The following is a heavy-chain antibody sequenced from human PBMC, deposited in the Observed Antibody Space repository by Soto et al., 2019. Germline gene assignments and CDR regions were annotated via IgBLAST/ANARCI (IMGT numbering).Heavy chain of an antibody. J-gene: IGHJ5*02. D-gene: IGHD3-10*01. V-gene: IGHV1-69*01. CDR1: GGTFSSYA. CDR2: IIPIFGTA. Sequence: QVQLVQSGAEVKKPGSSVKVSCKASGGTFSSYAISWVRQAPGQGLEWMGGIIPIFGTANYAQKFQGRVMITADESTSTAYMELSSLRSEDTAVYYCARGPTLWRIKNNWFDPWGQGTLVTVSS. CDR3: ARGPTLWRIKNNWFDP.